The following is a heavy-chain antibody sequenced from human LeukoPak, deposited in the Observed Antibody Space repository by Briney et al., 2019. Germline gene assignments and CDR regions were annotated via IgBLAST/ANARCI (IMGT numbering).Heavy chain of an antibody. J-gene: IGHJ4*02. CDR1: GFTFSNYW. D-gene: IGHD1-7*01. CDR2: IKGSDK. CDR3: ARDVDSNYDL. Sequence: GGSLRLSCVGSGFTFSNYWMNWVRQAPGKGLEWVAIIKGSDKGHVDSVKGRFSVSRDDARNSLYLQMDSLRAEDTAVYYCARDVDSNYDLWGQGTVVRASS. V-gene: IGHV3-7*01.